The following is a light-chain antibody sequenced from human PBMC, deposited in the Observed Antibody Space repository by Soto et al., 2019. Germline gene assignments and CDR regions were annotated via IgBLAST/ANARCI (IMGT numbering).Light chain of an antibody. CDR1: LPISNY. CDR2: AAS. CDR3: QKYNSTPLT. J-gene: IGKJ4*01. V-gene: IGKV1-27*01. Sequence: IQMTQSPSSLSASVGDRVTITCRARLPISNYLVWYQQNPGKIPNLLIYAASTLHAGVPARFSGSGSGTEFTRTISSLQPEDVAAYYCQKYNSTPLTFGGGTKVEIK.